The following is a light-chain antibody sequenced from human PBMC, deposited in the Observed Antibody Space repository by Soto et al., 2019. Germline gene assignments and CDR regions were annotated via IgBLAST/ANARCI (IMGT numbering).Light chain of an antibody. V-gene: IGKV1-12*01. CDR3: QLAQSFPLT. CDR1: QVISRW. CDR2: AVT. J-gene: IGKJ4*01. Sequence: DIQLTQSPSSVSASVGDRVTITCRASQVISRWLAWYQQRPGRAPKLLIYAVTSFYHEVPSRFSGSGSGTDFTLTISGVLPEDLGTYYCQLAQSFPLTFGGGTRVEIK.